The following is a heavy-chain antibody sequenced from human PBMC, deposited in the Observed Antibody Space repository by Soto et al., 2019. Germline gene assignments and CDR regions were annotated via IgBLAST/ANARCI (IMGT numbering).Heavy chain of an antibody. J-gene: IGHJ4*02. CDR2: IIPIFGTA. Sequence: LVKVYWKAAGDTFSSYAISWVRQAPGQWLEWMGGIIPIFGTANYAQKFQGRVTITADESTSTAYMELSSLRSEDTAVYYCARGSGSYSYEHDYWGQGTLVTVSS. CDR3: ARGSGSYSYEHDY. V-gene: IGHV1-69*01. CDR1: GDTFSSYA. D-gene: IGHD1-26*01.